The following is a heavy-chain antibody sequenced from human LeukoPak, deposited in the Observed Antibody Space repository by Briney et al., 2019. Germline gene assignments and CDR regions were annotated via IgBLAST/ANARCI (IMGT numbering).Heavy chain of an antibody. CDR1: GGSFSGYY. CDR2: INHSGST. CDR3: ARVVVVVAATHIDY. V-gene: IGHV4-34*01. J-gene: IGHJ4*02. D-gene: IGHD2-15*01. Sequence: SETLSLTCAVYGGSFSGYYRSWIRQPPGKGLEWIGEINHSGSTNYNPSLKSRITISVDTSKNQFSLKLSSVTAADTAVYYCARVVVVVAATHIDYWGQGTLVTVSS.